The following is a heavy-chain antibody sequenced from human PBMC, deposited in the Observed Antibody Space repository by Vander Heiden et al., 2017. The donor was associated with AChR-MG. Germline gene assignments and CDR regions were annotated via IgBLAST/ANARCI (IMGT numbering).Heavy chain of an antibody. D-gene: IGHD3-10*01. CDR2: IIPIFGTA. CDR3: ARGQGQYYYGSGSYGYWYFDL. J-gene: IGHJ2*01. V-gene: IGHV1-69*06. Sequence: QVQLVPSGAEVKKPGSSVKVSCQASGGTFSSYAISWVRKAPGQGLEWMGGIIPIFGTANYAQKFQGRVTITADKSTSTAYMELSSLRSEDTAVYYCARGQGQYYYGSGSYGYWYFDLWGRGTLVTVSS. CDR1: GGTFSSYA.